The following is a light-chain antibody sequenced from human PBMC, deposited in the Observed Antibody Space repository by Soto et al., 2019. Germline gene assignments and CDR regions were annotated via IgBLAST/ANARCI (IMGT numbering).Light chain of an antibody. CDR1: KLGEKY. V-gene: IGLV3-1*01. Sequence: SYELTQPPSVSVSPGQTASISCSGDKLGEKYACWYQQKPGQSPVLVIYQDSKRPSGIPERFSGSNSGNTATLTISGTQAMDEADYYCQAWDGSTGFFGTGTKLTVL. CDR3: QAWDGSTGF. J-gene: IGLJ1*01. CDR2: QDS.